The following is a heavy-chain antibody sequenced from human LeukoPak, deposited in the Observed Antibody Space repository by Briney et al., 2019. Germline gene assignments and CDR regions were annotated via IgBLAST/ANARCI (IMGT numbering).Heavy chain of an antibody. J-gene: IGHJ4*02. Sequence: ASVKVSCKASGGTFSSYTISWVRQAPGQGLEWMGRIIPILGIANYAQKLQGRVTITADKSTSTAYMELRSLRSEDTAVYYCAREWTGTIDYWGQGTLVTVSS. CDR1: GGTFSSYT. D-gene: IGHD1-1*01. CDR2: IIPILGIA. CDR3: AREWTGTIDY. V-gene: IGHV1-69*04.